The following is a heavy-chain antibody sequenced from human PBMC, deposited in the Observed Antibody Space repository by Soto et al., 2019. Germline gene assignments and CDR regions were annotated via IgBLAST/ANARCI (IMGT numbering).Heavy chain of an antibody. J-gene: IGHJ5*02. D-gene: IGHD2-21*02. CDR1: GGSINSYY. Sequence: SETLSLTCTVSGGSINSYYWSWTRQPPGKGLEWIGYIYHSGSTNYNPSLKSRVTISIDTSKNQFSLKLSSVTAADTAVYYCARSGVVVTAIPWFDPWGQGTLVTVSS. CDR3: ARSGVVVTAIPWFDP. V-gene: IGHV4-59*01. CDR2: IYHSGST.